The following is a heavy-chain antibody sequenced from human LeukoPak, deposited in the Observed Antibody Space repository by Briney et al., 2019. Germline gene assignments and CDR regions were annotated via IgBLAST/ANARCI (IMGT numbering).Heavy chain of an antibody. J-gene: IGHJ6*03. CDR1: PGSISNYY. Sequence: SETLSLTCTVSPGSISNYYWSWIRQPAGKGLEWIGRMYTSGSTNYNPSLKSRVTISVDSSKTQFSLLLTSVTAADTAVYYCARVVPAAIGRDTWRYYYYMDVWGKGTTVTISS. D-gene: IGHD2-2*02. CDR3: ARVVPAAIGRDTWRYYYYMDV. CDR2: MYTSGST. V-gene: IGHV4-4*07.